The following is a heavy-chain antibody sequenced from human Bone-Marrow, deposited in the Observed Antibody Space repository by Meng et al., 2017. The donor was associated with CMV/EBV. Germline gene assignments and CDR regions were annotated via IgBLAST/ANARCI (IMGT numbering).Heavy chain of an antibody. Sequence: GGSLRLSCAASVFTFSSYAMSWVRQAPGKGLEWVSAISGSGGSTYYADSVKGRFTISRDNSKNTLYLQMNSLRAEDTAVYYCAKDPSSTYYDFWSGFYYYYYGMDVWGQGTTVTVSS. V-gene: IGHV3-23*01. J-gene: IGHJ6*02. CDR1: VFTFSSYA. D-gene: IGHD3-3*01. CDR2: ISGSGGST. CDR3: AKDPSSTYYDFWSGFYYYYYGMDV.